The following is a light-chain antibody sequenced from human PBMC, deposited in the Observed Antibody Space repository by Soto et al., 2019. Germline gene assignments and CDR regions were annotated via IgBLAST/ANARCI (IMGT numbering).Light chain of an antibody. J-gene: IGLJ1*01. CDR3: NSYTSSNTYV. Sequence: QSALTQPPSVSGSPGQSVTISCTGTSSDVGSYNRVSWYQQPPGTAPKLMIYEVSNRPSGVPARFSGSKSGNTASLTISGLQPEDEADYYCNSYTSSNTYVFGTGTKVTVL. V-gene: IGLV2-18*02. CDR2: EVS. CDR1: SSDVGSYNR.